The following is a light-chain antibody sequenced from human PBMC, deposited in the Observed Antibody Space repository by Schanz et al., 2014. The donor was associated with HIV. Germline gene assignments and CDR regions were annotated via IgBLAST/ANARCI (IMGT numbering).Light chain of an antibody. Sequence: IQMTQSPYSLSASVRDRVTVTCRSSQIISTYLNWYQQRPGRAPKLQIYAASTLERGVPSRFNGSGSGTDFTLTISSLQAEDSATYYCQQSYSAPFTFGGGTKVEI. CDR1: QIISTY. J-gene: IGKJ4*01. CDR2: AAS. CDR3: QQSYSAPFT. V-gene: IGKV1-39*01.